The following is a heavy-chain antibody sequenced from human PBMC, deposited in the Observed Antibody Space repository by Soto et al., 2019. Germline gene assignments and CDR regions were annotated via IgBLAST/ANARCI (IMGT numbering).Heavy chain of an antibody. CDR1: GYSFTSYW. J-gene: IGHJ4*02. CDR2: IYPGDSDT. Sequence: GESLKISCKGSGYSFTSYWIGWVRQMPGKGLEWMGIIYPGDSDTRYSPSFQGQVTISADKSISTAYLQWSSLKASDTAMYYCARHIPYSGSGSYYIDYWGQGTLVTVSS. CDR3: ARHIPYSGSGSYYIDY. D-gene: IGHD3-10*01. V-gene: IGHV5-51*01.